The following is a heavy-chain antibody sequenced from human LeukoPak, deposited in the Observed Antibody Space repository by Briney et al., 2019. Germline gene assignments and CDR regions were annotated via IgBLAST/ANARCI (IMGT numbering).Heavy chain of an antibody. V-gene: IGHV1-69*05. CDR2: IIPIFGTA. J-gene: IGHJ3*02. CDR3: ARYYCSGGSCYPYDAFDI. Sequence: SVKVSCKASGGTFSSYAISWVRQAPGQGLEWMGRIIPIFGTANYAQKFQRRVTITTDESTSTAYIELSSLRSEDPAVYYCARYYCSGGSCYPYDAFDIWGQGTMVTVSS. CDR1: GGTFSSYA. D-gene: IGHD2-15*01.